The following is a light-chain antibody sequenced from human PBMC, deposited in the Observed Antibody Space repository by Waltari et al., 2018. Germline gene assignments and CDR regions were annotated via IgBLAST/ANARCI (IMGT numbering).Light chain of an antibody. V-gene: IGKV3-20*01. CDR1: QNIGNY. J-gene: IGKJ1*01. CDR3: QHHVRLPAT. CDR2: GAS. Sequence: IVLTQSPGTLSLSPGGRAPLSCRASQNIGNYLAWYQQKPGQAPSLLIYGASSRAAGIPDRFSGSGSGADFSLTISRLEPEDFAVYYCQHHVRLPATFGQGTKV.